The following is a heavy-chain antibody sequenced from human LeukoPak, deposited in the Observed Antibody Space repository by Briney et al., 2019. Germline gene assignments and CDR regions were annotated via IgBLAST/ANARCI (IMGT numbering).Heavy chain of an antibody. V-gene: IGHV4-34*01. Sequence: SETLSLTCAVYGGSFSGYYWSWIRQPPGKGLEWIGSIYYSGSTYYNPSLKSRVTISVDTSKNQFSLKLSSVTAADTAVYYCARHGYPFITMVRGVITGYFDYWGQGTLVTVSS. J-gene: IGHJ4*02. CDR3: ARHGYPFITMVRGVITGYFDY. CDR2: IYYSGST. CDR1: GGSFSGYY. D-gene: IGHD3-10*01.